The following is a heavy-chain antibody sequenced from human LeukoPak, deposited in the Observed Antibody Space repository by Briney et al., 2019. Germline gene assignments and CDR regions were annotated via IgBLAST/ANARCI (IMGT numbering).Heavy chain of an antibody. D-gene: IGHD3-3*01. CDR2: ISAYNGNT. Sequence: ASVKVSCKASGYTFTSYGISWVRQAPGQGLEWMGWISAYNGNTNYAQKLQGRVTMTTDTSTSTAYMELRSLRSDDTAVYYCAITIFGVVIMRFDYWGQGTLVTVSS. V-gene: IGHV1-18*01. CDR3: AITIFGVVIMRFDY. J-gene: IGHJ4*02. CDR1: GYTFTSYG.